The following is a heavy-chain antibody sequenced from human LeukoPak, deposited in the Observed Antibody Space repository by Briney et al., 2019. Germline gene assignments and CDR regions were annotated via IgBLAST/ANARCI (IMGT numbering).Heavy chain of an antibody. V-gene: IGHV3-53*01. J-gene: IGHJ4*02. CDR1: GFSVNSNY. D-gene: IGHD3-22*01. CDR2: IYSGGST. Sequence: GGSLRLSCAASGFSVNSNYMSWVRQAPGKGLEWVSVIYSGGSTYYADFVKGRFTISRDNSKNTLYLQMNSQRAEDTAVYYCARTPPYDSSGYYSSGYFDYWGQGTLVTVSS. CDR3: ARTPPYDSSGYYSSGYFDY.